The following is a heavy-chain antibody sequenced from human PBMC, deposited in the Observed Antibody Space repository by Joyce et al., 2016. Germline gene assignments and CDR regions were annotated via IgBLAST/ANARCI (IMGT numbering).Heavy chain of an antibody. Sequence: QVQLVESGGGVVQPGRSLRLSCAASGLTLSNYGVHWVRQAPGKGLEWVAVISDDGSYKYYTDSVKGRFTIYRDNSKNTVFLEMNSLRTEDTAVYYCAKILTATYSSGWFLDYWGQGTLVTVSS. CDR2: ISDDGSYK. D-gene: IGHD6-25*01. CDR3: AKILTATYSSGWFLDY. J-gene: IGHJ4*02. V-gene: IGHV3-30*18. CDR1: GLTLSNYG.